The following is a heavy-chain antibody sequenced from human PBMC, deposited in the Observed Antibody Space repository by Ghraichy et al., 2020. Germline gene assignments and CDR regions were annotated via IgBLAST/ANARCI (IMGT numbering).Heavy chain of an antibody. V-gene: IGHV3-21*01. CDR2: ISSSSSYI. CDR3: CLPPNNIVVVPAETNWFDP. Sequence: GSLRLSCAASGFTFSSYSMNWVRQAPGKGLEWVSSISSSSSYIYYADSVKGRFTISRDNAKNSLYLQMNSLRAEDTAVYYCCLPPNNIVVVPAETNWFDPWGQGTLVTVSS. J-gene: IGHJ5*02. CDR1: GFTFSSYS. D-gene: IGHD2-2*01.